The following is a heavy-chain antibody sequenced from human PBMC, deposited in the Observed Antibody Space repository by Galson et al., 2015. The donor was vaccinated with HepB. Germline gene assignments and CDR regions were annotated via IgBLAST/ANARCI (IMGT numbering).Heavy chain of an antibody. CDR1: GFTFSNAW. Sequence: SLRLSCAASGFTFSNAWMNWVRQAPGKGLEWVGRIKSKTDGGTTDYAAPVKGRFTISRDDSKNTLYLQMNSLKTEDTAVYYCTTDSSTEVPAAILPYDDYWGQGTLVTVSS. CDR3: TTDSSTEVPAAILPYDDY. D-gene: IGHD2-2*02. V-gene: IGHV3-15*07. J-gene: IGHJ4*02. CDR2: IKSKTDGGTT.